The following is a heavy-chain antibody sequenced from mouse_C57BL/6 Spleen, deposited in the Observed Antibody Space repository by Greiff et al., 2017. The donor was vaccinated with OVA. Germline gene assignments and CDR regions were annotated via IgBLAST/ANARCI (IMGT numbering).Heavy chain of an antibody. V-gene: IGHV3-6*01. Sequence: EVKLQESGPGLVKPSQSLSLTCSVTGYSITSGYYWNWIRQFPGNKLEWMGYISYDGSNNYNPSLKNRISITRDTSKNQFFLKLNSVTTEDTATYYCASSGDGYYFDYWGQGTTLTVSS. CDR1: GYSITSGYY. CDR3: ASSGDGYYFDY. D-gene: IGHD2-3*01. CDR2: ISYDGSN. J-gene: IGHJ2*01.